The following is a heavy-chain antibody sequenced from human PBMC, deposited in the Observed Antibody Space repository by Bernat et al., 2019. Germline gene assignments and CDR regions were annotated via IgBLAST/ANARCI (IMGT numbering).Heavy chain of an antibody. CDR1: GFTFSDYY. Sequence: QVQLVESGGGLVKPGGSLRLSCAASGFTFSDYYMSWIRQAPGKGLEWIGSIYYSGSTYYNPSLKSRVTISVDTSKNQFSLKLSSVTAADTAVYYCARPVDYWGQGTLVTVSS. CDR3: ARPVDY. V-gene: IGHV4-59*05. J-gene: IGHJ4*02. CDR2: IYYSGST.